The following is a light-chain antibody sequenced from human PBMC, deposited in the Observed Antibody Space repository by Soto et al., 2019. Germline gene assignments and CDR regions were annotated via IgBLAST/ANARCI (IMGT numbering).Light chain of an antibody. Sequence: QSAPSPPASDSGSPGQSITMIRPGPGSDVGGYSYVSWYQQHPRKAPKLMIYVVSNRHSGVSFRFSASKSGNTASLTISGLQAGDQADYYRSSYTSSSTDGFGSGTKGTV. CDR3: SSYTSSSTDG. J-gene: IGLJ1*01. CDR1: GSDVGGYSY. CDR2: VVS. V-gene: IGLV2-14*01.